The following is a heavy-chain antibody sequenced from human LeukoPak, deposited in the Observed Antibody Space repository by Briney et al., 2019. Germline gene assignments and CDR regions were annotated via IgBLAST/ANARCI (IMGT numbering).Heavy chain of an antibody. CDR1: GYTFTGYY. V-gene: IGHV1-2*02. J-gene: IGHJ4*02. Sequence: ASVKVSCKASGYTFTGYYIHWVRQVPGQGLEWMGWINPNTGGTNYVQKFQGRVTMTRDTSISTAYMELSRLRSDDTAVYYCARSTDGYFDYWGQGTLVTVSS. D-gene: IGHD2-2*01. CDR3: ARSTDGYFDY. CDR2: INPNTGGT.